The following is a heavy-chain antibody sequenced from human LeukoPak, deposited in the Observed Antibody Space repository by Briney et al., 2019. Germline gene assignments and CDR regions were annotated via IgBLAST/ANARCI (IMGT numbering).Heavy chain of an antibody. CDR1: GGTFSSYA. J-gene: IGHJ4*02. CDR3: ATTGDSTTETPFDY. CDR2: IIPIFGTA. Sequence: SVKVSCKASGGTFSSYAISWVRQAPGQGLEWMGGIIPIFGTANYAQKFQGRVTITTDESTSTACMELSSLRSEDTAVYYCATTGDSTTETPFDYWGQGTLVTVSS. V-gene: IGHV1-69*05. D-gene: IGHD1-1*01.